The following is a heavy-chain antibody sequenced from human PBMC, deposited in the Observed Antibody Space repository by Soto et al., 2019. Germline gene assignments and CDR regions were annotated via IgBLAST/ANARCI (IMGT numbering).Heavy chain of an antibody. Sequence: QVQLVQSGAEVKKPGASVKVSCKASGYTFTSYGISWVRQAPGQGLEWMGWISAYNGNTNYAQKLQGRVTMTTDTATSTAYMELRSLRSDDTAVYYCARVDRARRKADYYYGMDVWGQGTTVTVSS. CDR1: GYTFTSYG. CDR3: ARVDRARRKADYYYGMDV. D-gene: IGHD6-19*01. V-gene: IGHV1-18*01. CDR2: ISAYNGNT. J-gene: IGHJ6*02.